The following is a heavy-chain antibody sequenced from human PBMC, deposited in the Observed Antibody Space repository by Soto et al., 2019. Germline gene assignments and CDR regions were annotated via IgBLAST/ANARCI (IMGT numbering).Heavy chain of an antibody. CDR3: LKGVGYAWVYY. CDR2: INHSGST. Sequence: QVQLQQWGAGLLKPSETLSLTCAVYGGSFSAYYWSWIRQPPGKGLEWIGEINHSGSTTYNPSLKSRVTISVDRSQNQFSLMLSPVTAWYMSFYYCLKGVGYAWVYYWGQGPLVTVSS. D-gene: IGHD5-12*01. V-gene: IGHV4-34*01. J-gene: IGHJ4*02. CDR1: GGSFSAYY.